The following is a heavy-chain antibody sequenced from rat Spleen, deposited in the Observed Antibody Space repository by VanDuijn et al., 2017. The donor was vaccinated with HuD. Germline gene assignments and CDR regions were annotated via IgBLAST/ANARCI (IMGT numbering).Heavy chain of an antibody. CDR1: GFTFSNYY. CDR3: ARRGYNYAYYFDY. V-gene: IGHV5-29*01. D-gene: IGHD1-4*01. Sequence: EVHLVESGGGLVQPGGSLKLSCAASGFTFSNYYMAWVRQAPTKGLEWVATISYDGSSTYYRDSVKGRFTISRDNAESTLYLQMDSLRSEDTATYYCARRGYNYAYYFDYWGQGTLVTVSS. CDR2: ISYDGSST. J-gene: IGHJ3*01.